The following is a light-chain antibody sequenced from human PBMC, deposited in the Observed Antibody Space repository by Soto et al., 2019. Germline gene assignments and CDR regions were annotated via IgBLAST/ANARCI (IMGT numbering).Light chain of an antibody. Sequence: EIVMTQSPATMSVSPGDRATLSCRASQSVSSNLAWYQQKPGQAPRLLIYGASTRATGIPARFSGSGSGTEFNLTISSLQSEDSAVYYCQQYNNWPWTFGQGTKVEIK. CDR1: QSVSSN. J-gene: IGKJ1*01. CDR2: GAS. CDR3: QQYNNWPWT. V-gene: IGKV3-15*01.